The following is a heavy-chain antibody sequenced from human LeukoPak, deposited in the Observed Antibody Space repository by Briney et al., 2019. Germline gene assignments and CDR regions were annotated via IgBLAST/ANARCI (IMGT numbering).Heavy chain of an antibody. CDR1: GGSFSGYY. Sequence: SETLSLTCAVYGGSFSGYYWSWIRQPPGKGLEWIGEINHSGSTNYNPSLKSRVTISVDTSKNQFSLKLSSVTAADTAVYYCARRRAWLLRFNWFDPWGQGTLVTVSS. D-gene: IGHD3-22*01. CDR3: ARRRAWLLRFNWFDP. J-gene: IGHJ5*02. V-gene: IGHV4-34*01. CDR2: INHSGST.